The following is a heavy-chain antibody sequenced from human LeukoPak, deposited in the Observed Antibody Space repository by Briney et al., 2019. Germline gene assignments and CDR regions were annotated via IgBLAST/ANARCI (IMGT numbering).Heavy chain of an antibody. D-gene: IGHD6-13*01. CDR3: AREQYSSSWYAGFDY. CDR2: ISAYNGNT. V-gene: IGHV1-18*01. J-gene: IGHJ4*02. Sequence: GASVKVSCKASGYTFTSYGISWVRQAPGQGLEWMGWISAYNGNTNYAQKLQGRVTMTTDTSTSTAYMELRSLRSDDTAVYYCAREQYSSSWYAGFDYWGQGTLVTVSS. CDR1: GYTFTSYG.